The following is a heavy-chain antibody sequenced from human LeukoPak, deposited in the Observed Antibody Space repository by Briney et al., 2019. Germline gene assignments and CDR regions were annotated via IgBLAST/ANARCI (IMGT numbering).Heavy chain of an antibody. CDR1: GYTFTSYG. D-gene: IGHD4-17*01. CDR2: ISAYNGNT. V-gene: IGHV1-18*01. Sequence: ASVTVSCTASGYTFTSYGISWVRQAPGQGLEWMGWISAYNGNTNYAQKLQGRVTMTTDTSTSTAYMELRSLRSDDTAVYYCARDIVTVTTTGNLFDYWGQGTLVTVSS. J-gene: IGHJ4*02. CDR3: ARDIVTVTTTGNLFDY.